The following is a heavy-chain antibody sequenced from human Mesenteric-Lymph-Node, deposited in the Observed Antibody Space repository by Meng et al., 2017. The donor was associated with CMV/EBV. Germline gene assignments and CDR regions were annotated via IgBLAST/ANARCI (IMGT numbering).Heavy chain of an antibody. J-gene: IGHJ4*02. CDR3: ARDLNDYWSGYHPFDY. Sequence: SETLSLTCTVSGYSISSGYYWGWIRQPPGKELEWIGSGYHSGSTYYNPSLKSRVTISVDTSKNQFSLKLSSVTATDTAVYYCARDLNDYWSGYHPFDYWGQGTLVTVSS. V-gene: IGHV4-38-2*02. CDR1: GYSISSGYY. D-gene: IGHD3-3*01. CDR2: GYHSGST.